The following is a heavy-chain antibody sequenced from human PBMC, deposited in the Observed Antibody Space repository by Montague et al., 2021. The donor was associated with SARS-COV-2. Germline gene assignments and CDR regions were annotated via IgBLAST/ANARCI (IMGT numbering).Heavy chain of an antibody. Sequence: SETLSLTCTVSGDSVSHDFWTWIRQPPGKGLEWIGYVYYSRSSSYSPSLRGRVSIAVDTSKNQFSLRLSTVAAADTAIYYCVRDPAPSGSGTFYDYWGQGTLIAVSS. CDR1: GDSVSHDF. CDR3: VRDPAPSGSGTFYDY. V-gene: IGHV4-59*02. CDR2: VYYSRSS. D-gene: IGHD1-26*01. J-gene: IGHJ4*02.